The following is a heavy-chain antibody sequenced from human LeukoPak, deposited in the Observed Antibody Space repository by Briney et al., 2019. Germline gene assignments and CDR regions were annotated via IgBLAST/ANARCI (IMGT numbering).Heavy chain of an antibody. CDR2: IHYSGST. V-gene: IGHV4-59*11. CDR1: AGSISRHC. J-gene: IGHJ4*02. D-gene: IGHD1-26*01. Sequence: SKTLSLTCTVSAGSISRHCWSWIRQPPGKGREWIGYIHYSGSTNYNPSLKSRVTISVDTSKNQFSLRLSSVTAADTAVYYCARDGYSGSSLSDYWGQGTLVTVSS. CDR3: ARDGYSGSSLSDY.